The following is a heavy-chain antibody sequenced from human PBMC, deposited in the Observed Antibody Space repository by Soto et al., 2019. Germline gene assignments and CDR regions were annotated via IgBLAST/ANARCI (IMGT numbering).Heavy chain of an antibody. Sequence: EVQLVESGGGLVQPGGSLRLSCVASGFTFNIYWMHWVRQAPGKGLGWVSRIDNDGSATTYADSVKGRFTISRDNAKNTLFLQRNALTADDTAVYYCARDTWNSYWGQGTLVTVSS. CDR2: IDNDGSAT. CDR3: ARDTWNSY. V-gene: IGHV3-74*01. J-gene: IGHJ4*02. CDR1: GFTFNIYW. D-gene: IGHD1-7*01.